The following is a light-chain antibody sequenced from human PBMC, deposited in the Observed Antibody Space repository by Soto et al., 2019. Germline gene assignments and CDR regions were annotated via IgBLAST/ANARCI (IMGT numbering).Light chain of an antibody. Sequence: DTQMTQSPSSLSASVGDRVTITCRASQRIDNYLNWYQQEAGKAPKLLIYAASHLQNGDPSRFSGSGSGTDFTLTISTLQPEDFATYYCQQSYFTPWTFGQGTKVEIK. V-gene: IGKV1-39*01. CDR1: QRIDNY. CDR3: QQSYFTPWT. CDR2: AAS. J-gene: IGKJ1*01.